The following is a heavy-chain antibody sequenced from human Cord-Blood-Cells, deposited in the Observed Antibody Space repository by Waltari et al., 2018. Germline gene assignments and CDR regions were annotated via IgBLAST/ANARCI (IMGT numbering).Heavy chain of an antibody. Sequence: QVQLVQSGAAVKKPGASVKVSCKASGYTFTSYYMHWVRQAPGQGLEWMGIINPSGGSTSYAQKLKGRVTMTRDTSTSTVYMELSSLRSEDTAVYYCAREFVVVVPAAYVYYYGMDVWGQGTTVTVSS. V-gene: IGHV1-46*01. CDR1: GYTFTSYY. D-gene: IGHD2-2*01. CDR3: AREFVVVVPAAYVYYYGMDV. J-gene: IGHJ6*02. CDR2: INPSGGST.